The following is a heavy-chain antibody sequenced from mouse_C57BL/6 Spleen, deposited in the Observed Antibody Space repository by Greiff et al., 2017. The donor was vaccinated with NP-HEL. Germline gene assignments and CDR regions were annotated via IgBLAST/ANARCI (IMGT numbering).Heavy chain of an antibody. CDR2: ISGGGGNT. V-gene: IGHV5-9*01. Sequence: VQLKESGGGLVKPGGSLKLSCAASGFTFSSYTMSWVRQTPEKRLEWVATISGGGGNTYYPDSVKGRFTISRDNAKNTLYLQMSSLRSEDTALYYCARRSKGGAMDYWGQGTSVTVSS. CDR1: GFTFSSYT. CDR3: ARRSKGGAMDY. D-gene: IGHD1-1*01. J-gene: IGHJ4*01.